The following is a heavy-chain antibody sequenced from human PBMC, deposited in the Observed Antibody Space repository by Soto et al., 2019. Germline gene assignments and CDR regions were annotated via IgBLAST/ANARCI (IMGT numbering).Heavy chain of an antibody. Sequence: QVQLQESGPGLVKPSETLSLTCTVSGGSISSNWWTWVRQPPGKGLEWIGEIYHSGTTNYNPSPESRVSISLDKSQNQFSLIVNSVTAADTAMYYCARSPRYWGQGTLVTVSS. CDR1: GGSISSNW. J-gene: IGHJ4*02. V-gene: IGHV4-4*02. CDR2: IYHSGTT. CDR3: ARSPRY. D-gene: IGHD2-15*01.